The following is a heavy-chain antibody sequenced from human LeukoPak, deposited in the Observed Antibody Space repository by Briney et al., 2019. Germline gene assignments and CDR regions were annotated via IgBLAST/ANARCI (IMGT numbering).Heavy chain of an antibody. J-gene: IGHJ5*02. V-gene: IGHV1-69*04. Sequence: SVKVSCKASGCTFSSYAISWVRQAPGQGLEWMGRIIPIFGIANYAQKFQGRVTITADKSTSTAYMELSSLRSEDTAVYYCASTGVGDPYSGYDSGWFDPWGQGTLVTVSS. CDR2: IIPIFGIA. CDR3: ASTGVGDPYSGYDSGWFDP. D-gene: IGHD5-12*01. CDR1: GCTFSSYA.